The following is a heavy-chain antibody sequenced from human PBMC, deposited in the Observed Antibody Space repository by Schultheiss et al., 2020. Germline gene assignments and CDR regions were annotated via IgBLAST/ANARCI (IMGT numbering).Heavy chain of an antibody. Sequence: SETLSLTCAVYGGSFSGYYWTWIRQPPGKGLEWIGEINHSGSTNYNPSLKSRVTISVDTSKNQFSLKLSSVTAADTAVYYCARGGYSGYDGLSDYWGQGSLVTVSS. CDR2: INHSGST. J-gene: IGHJ4*02. CDR1: GGSFSGYY. CDR3: ARGGYSGYDGLSDY. D-gene: IGHD5-12*01. V-gene: IGHV4-34*01.